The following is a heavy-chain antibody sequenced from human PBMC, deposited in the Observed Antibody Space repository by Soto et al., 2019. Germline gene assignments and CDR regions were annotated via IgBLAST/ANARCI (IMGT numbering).Heavy chain of an antibody. CDR1: GYTFSSYG. CDR2: ISGYNGKT. D-gene: IGHD2-21*02. J-gene: IGHJ6*02. CDR3: AREGDVPYYYYGMDI. Sequence: QGQLVQSGGEVKKPGASVKVSYKASGYTFSSYGISWVRQAPGQGLEWMGWISGYNGKTNYAQKVQDRVTMTTDTSTSTVCMELRSLRSDDTAVYYCAREGDVPYYYYGMDIWGQGTTVTVSS. V-gene: IGHV1-18*01.